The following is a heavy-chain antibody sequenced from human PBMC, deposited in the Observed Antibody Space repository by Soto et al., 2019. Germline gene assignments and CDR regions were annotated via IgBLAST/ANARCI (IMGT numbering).Heavy chain of an antibody. V-gene: IGHV5-51*01. J-gene: IGHJ4*02. CDR3: ARKDVAGNSVDF. CDR1: GYSFTTYW. D-gene: IGHD6-13*01. Sequence: GESLKISCKASGYSFTTYWIGWVRQMPGKGLEWMGIIYPGDSDTRYSPSFQGQVTISADKSISTAYLQWSSLKASDSAMFYCARKDVAGNSVDFWGQGTLVTVSS. CDR2: IYPGDSDT.